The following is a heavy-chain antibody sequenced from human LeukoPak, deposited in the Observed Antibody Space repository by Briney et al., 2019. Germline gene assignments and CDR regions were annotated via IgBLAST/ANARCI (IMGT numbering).Heavy chain of an antibody. CDR1: GYTFTNYY. D-gene: IGHD2-2*01. CDR3: ARRYCSSTSCNPYFFDY. V-gene: IGHV5-51*01. CDR2: IYPGDSDA. J-gene: IGHJ4*02. Sequence: GEPLKISCKSSGYTFTNYYIGWVRQTPGKGLEWMGIIYPGDSDARYSPSFQGQVTISADKSISTAYLRCRSLKASDTAMYYCARRYCSSTSCNPYFFDYWGQGTLVTVSS.